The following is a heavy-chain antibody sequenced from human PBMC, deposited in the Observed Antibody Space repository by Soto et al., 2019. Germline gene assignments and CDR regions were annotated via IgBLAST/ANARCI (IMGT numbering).Heavy chain of an antibody. V-gene: IGHV3-30*18. J-gene: IGHJ3*01. CDR2: ISNDGSIT. Sequence: QVQLVESGGGVVQPGRSLRLSCVASGFIFNNFGMHWVRQAPGKGLEWVAVISNDGSITYYADFVKGRLTISRDNSKNTMYLQMSSLRDDDTAVYYCAKDQGIAASHGIDWGQGTMVTVSS. D-gene: IGHD6-13*01. CDR3: AKDQGIAASHGID. CDR1: GFIFNNFG.